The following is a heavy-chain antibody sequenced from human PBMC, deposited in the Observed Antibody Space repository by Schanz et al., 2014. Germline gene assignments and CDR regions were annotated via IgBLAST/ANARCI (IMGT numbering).Heavy chain of an antibody. CDR1: GFTFRSYA. V-gene: IGHV3-30*19. CDR3: ARNNKGDWSSPRHDAFDV. D-gene: IGHD2-21*02. CDR2: ITRQGTT. J-gene: IGHJ3*01. Sequence: QVQLVESGGGVVQPGRSLRLSCAASGFTFRSYAMNWVRQAPGRGLEWVSGITRQGTTYYADFVKGRFSISRDLSSNTLYLQINSVTSEAAAVYFCARNNKGDWSSPRHDAFDVWGQGTVVTVSS.